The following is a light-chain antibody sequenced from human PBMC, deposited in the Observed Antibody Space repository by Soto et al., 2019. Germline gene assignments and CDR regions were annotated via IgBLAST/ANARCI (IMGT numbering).Light chain of an antibody. V-gene: IGKV3-15*01. CDR3: QQYNNWSWT. J-gene: IGKJ1*01. Sequence: IVMTQSPATLSVSPGERATVSCRASQSVSSNLAWYQQKPGQAPRLLIYGASTRATGIPARFSGSGSGTEFTLTISSLQSEDFAVYYCQQYNNWSWTFGQGTKVDIK. CDR1: QSVSSN. CDR2: GAS.